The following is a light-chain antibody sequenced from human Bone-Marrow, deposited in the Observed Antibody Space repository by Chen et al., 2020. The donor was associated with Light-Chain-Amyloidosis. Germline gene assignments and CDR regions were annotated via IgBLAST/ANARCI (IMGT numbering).Light chain of an antibody. Sequence: SYVLTQPSSVSVAPGQTATIACGGNNIGSTSVHWYQQTPGQAPLLVVYDDSDRPSGIPERLSGSHSGNTATLTMSVGEAGDEADYYCQVWDRSSDRPVFGGGTKLTV. CDR2: DDS. V-gene: IGLV3-21*02. CDR3: QVWDRSSDRPV. CDR1: NIGSTS. J-gene: IGLJ3*02.